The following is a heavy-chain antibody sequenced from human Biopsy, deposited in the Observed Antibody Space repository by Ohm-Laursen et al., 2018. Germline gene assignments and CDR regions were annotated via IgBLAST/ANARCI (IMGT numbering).Heavy chain of an antibody. CDR1: GGTFTNHA. Sequence: SSVKVSCKASGGTFTNHAVGWVRQAPGQGLEWVGSSIPLFNTANYADKFQGRATLTADKSTTTAYMELSSLRSEDTAICYCARFPLGAYDDSGSYRAVEHWYFDLWGRGTLVTVSS. CDR2: SIPLFNTA. V-gene: IGHV1-69*06. J-gene: IGHJ2*01. CDR3: ARFPLGAYDDSGSYRAVEHWYFDL. D-gene: IGHD3-22*01.